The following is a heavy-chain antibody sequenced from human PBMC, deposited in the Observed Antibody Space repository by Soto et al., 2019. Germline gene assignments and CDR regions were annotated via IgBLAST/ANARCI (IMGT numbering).Heavy chain of an antibody. Sequence: QVQLVESGGGVVQPWRSLRLSCAASGFTFSSYGMHWVRQAPGKGLEWVAVIWYDGSNKYYADSVKGRFTISRDNSKNTLYLQRNSLRAEDTAVYYCARGGDYYDSRADYWGQGTLVTVSS. J-gene: IGHJ4*02. CDR3: ARGGDYYDSRADY. D-gene: IGHD3-22*01. CDR2: IWYDGSNK. V-gene: IGHV3-33*01. CDR1: GFTFSSYG.